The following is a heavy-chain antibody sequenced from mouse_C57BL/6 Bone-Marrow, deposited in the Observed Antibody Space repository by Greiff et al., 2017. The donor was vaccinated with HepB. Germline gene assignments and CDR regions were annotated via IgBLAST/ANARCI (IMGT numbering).Heavy chain of an antibody. Sequence: VQLQQSGAELVKPGASVKISCKASGYAFSSYWMNCVKQRPGKGLEWIGQIYPGDGDTNYNGKFKGKATLTADKSSSTAYMQLSSLTSEDSAVYFCARWLLPFDYWGQGTTLTVSS. D-gene: IGHD2-3*01. J-gene: IGHJ2*01. V-gene: IGHV1-80*01. CDR2: IYPGDGDT. CDR1: GYAFSSYW. CDR3: ARWLLPFDY.